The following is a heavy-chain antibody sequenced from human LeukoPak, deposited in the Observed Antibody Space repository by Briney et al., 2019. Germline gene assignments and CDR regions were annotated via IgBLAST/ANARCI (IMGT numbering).Heavy chain of an antibody. CDR1: GYTFTSYD. D-gene: IGHD1-26*01. J-gene: IGHJ6*03. Sequence: ASVKVSCKASGYTFTSYDINWVRQATGQGLEWMGWMNPNSGNTGYAQKFQGRVTMTRNTSISTAYMELSSLRSEDTAVYYCARDGTLKHFYYYYYYMDVWGKGTTVTVSS. CDR3: ARDGTLKHFYYYYYYMDV. CDR2: MNPNSGNT. V-gene: IGHV1-8*01.